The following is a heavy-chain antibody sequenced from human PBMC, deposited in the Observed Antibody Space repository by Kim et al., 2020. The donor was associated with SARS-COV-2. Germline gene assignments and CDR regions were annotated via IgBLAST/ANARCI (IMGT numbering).Heavy chain of an antibody. CDR2: ISSSSSYI. D-gene: IGHD6-13*01. J-gene: IGHJ1*01. V-gene: IGHV3-21*01. Sequence: GGSLRLSCGASGFTFSTYTMNWVRQAPGKGLEWVSSISSSSSYIYYANSVKGRFTISRDNAKNSLYLQMNSLRAEDTAVYYCARDLQPDTYTSSGYVENFHHWVQG. CDR3: ARDLQPDTYTSSGYVENFHH. CDR1: GFTFSTYT.